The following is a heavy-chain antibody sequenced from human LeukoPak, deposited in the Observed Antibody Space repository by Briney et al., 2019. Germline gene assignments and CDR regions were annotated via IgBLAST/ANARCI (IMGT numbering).Heavy chain of an antibody. D-gene: IGHD3-10*01. CDR3: AKDEITMVRGVIADYYGMDV. J-gene: IGHJ6*02. CDR2: ISGGGGST. V-gene: IGHV3-23*01. Sequence: PGGSLRLSCAASGFTFSSYAMSWVRQAPGKGLEWVSAISGGGGSTYYADSVKGRFTISRDNSKNTLYLQMNSLRAEDTAVYYCAKDEITMVRGVIADYYGMDVWGQGTTVTVSS. CDR1: GFTFSSYA.